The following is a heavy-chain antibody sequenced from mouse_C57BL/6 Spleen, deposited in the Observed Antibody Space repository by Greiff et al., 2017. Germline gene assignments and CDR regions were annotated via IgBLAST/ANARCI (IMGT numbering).Heavy chain of an antibody. CDR3: AREWLGHFDY. J-gene: IGHJ2*01. CDR1: GYTFTSYW. D-gene: IGHD4-1*01. CDR2: IHPNSGST. Sequence: QVQLQQSGAELVKPGASVKLSCKASGYTFTSYWMHWVKQRPGQGLEWIGMIHPNSGSTNYNEKFKSKATLTVDKSSSTAYMQLSSLTSEDSAVYYWAREWLGHFDYWGQGTTLTVSS. V-gene: IGHV1-64*01.